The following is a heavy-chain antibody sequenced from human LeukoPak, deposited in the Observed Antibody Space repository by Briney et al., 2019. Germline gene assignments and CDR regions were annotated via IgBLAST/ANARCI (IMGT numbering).Heavy chain of an antibody. V-gene: IGHV3-23*01. CDR1: GFIFSSYA. Sequence: GGSLRLSCAASGFIFSSYAMSWVRQAPGKGLEWVSAISGSGGSTYYADSVKGRFTISRDNSKNTLYLQMNSLRAEDTAVYYCAKGITAGIRGNYFDYWGQGTLVTVSS. J-gene: IGHJ4*02. CDR2: ISGSGGST. CDR3: AKGITAGIRGNYFDY. D-gene: IGHD3-10*01.